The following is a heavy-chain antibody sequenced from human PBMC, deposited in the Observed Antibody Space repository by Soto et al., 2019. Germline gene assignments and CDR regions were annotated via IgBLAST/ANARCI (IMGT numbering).Heavy chain of an antibody. V-gene: IGHV4-39*01. Sequence: SETLSLTCTVSGGSISSSTYYWGWIRQPPGKGLEWIASIYYSGRTHYNPSLESRVTISVDTSKNQFSLRLSSVTAADTAVYYCARLKGDLRYFDWLLPNYYYYYMDVWGKGTTVTVSS. CDR3: ARLKGDLRYFDWLLPNYYYYYMDV. CDR1: GGSISSSTYY. J-gene: IGHJ6*03. CDR2: IYYSGRT. D-gene: IGHD3-9*01.